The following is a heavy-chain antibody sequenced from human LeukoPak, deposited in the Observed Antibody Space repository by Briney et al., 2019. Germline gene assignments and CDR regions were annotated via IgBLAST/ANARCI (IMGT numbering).Heavy chain of an antibody. J-gene: IGHJ5*02. V-gene: IGHV1-2*02. D-gene: IGHD3-22*01. CDR3: ARDFSSGRWFDP. CDR2: INPNSGGT. CDR1: GYTFTGYY. Sequence: ASVKVSCKASGYTFTGYYMHWVRQAPGQGLEWMGWINPNSGGTNYAQKFQGRVTMSVDTSKNQFSLKLSSVTAADTAVYYCARDFSSGRWFDPWGQGTLVTVSS.